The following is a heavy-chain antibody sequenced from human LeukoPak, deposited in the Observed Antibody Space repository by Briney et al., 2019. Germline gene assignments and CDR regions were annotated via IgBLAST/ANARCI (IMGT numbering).Heavy chain of an antibody. CDR2: ISYDGSNK. CDR3: ARMATTQFDY. CDR1: GFTFSSYA. Sequence: GRSLRLSCAASGFTFSSYAMRWVRQAPGKGLEWVAVISYDGSNKYYADSVKGRFTISRDNSKNTLYLQMNSLRAEDTAVYYCARMATTQFDYWGQGTLVTVSS. V-gene: IGHV3-30-3*01. D-gene: IGHD5-24*01. J-gene: IGHJ4*02.